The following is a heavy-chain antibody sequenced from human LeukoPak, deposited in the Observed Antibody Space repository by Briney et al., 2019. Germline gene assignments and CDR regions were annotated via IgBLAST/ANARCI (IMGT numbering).Heavy chain of an antibody. J-gene: IGHJ4*02. CDR2: MKSNSGNT. V-gene: IGHV1-8*03. Sequence: ASVKVSCKASGYTFTSYDINWVRQATGQGLEWMGWMKSNSGNTGYAQKFQGRVTITRNTSISTAYMELSSLRSEDTAVYYCARGPFITIFGVVTWYYFDYWGQGTLVTVSS. CDR1: GYTFTSYD. D-gene: IGHD3-3*01. CDR3: ARGPFITIFGVVTWYYFDY.